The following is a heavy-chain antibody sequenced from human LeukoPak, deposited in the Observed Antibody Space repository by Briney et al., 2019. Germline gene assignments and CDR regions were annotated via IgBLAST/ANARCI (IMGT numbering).Heavy chain of an antibody. CDR2: INSDGSNT. CDR3: IRHSSSSFDY. Sequence: GGSLRLSCAASGYTFTTYWIHWVRQAPGKGLVWVSLINSDGSNTGYADSVKGRFTISRDNAKNMVYLQMNSLRAEDTAVYYCIRHSSSSFDYWGQGTLVTVSS. CDR1: GYTFTTYW. D-gene: IGHD6-13*01. V-gene: IGHV3-74*01. J-gene: IGHJ4*02.